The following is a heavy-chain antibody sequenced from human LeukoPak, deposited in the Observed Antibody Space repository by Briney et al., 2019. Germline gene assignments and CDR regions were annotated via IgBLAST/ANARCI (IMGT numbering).Heavy chain of an antibody. J-gene: IGHJ2*01. CDR2: VSGGASDT. CDR3: AKAGTGASGYFAL. V-gene: IGHV3-23*01. CDR1: GFPFSGYA. D-gene: IGHD2-8*02. Sequence: GGSLRLSCAASGFPFSGYAMSWVRQAPGKGLEWVSGVSGGASDTYYADSVKGRFTISRDNSKNTLYLQMNSLRAEDTAVYYCAKAGTGASGYFALWGRGTLVTVSS.